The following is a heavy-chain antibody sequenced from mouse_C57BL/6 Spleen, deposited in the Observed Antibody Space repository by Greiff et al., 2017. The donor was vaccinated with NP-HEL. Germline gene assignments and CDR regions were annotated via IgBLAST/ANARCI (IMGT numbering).Heavy chain of an antibody. CDR1: GYTFTDYY. CDR2: INPNNGGT. CDR3: AQSAHAPAWFAY. D-gene: IGHD3-2*02. V-gene: IGHV1-26*01. Sequence: VQLQQSGPELVKPGASVKISCKASGYTFTDYYMNWVKQSHGKSLEWIGDINPNNGGTSYNQKIKGKATLTVDKSSSTAYLELLSLTSEDSAVYYCAQSAHAPAWFAYWGQGTLVTVSA. J-gene: IGHJ3*01.